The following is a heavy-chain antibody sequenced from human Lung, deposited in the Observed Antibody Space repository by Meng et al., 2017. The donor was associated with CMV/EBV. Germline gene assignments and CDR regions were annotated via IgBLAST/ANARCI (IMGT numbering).Heavy chain of an antibody. Sequence: QAQLQGSVPGWVKPSGTLSLTCAVSGGYISSSNWWSWVRQPPGKGLEWIGEIYHSGSTNYNPSLKSRVTISVDKSKNQFSLKLSSVTAADTAVYYCASFPPPGKQWLVTDYWGQGTLVTVSS. CDR3: ASFPPPGKQWLVTDY. V-gene: IGHV4-4*02. J-gene: IGHJ4*02. CDR1: GGYISSSNW. CDR2: IYHSGST. D-gene: IGHD6-19*01.